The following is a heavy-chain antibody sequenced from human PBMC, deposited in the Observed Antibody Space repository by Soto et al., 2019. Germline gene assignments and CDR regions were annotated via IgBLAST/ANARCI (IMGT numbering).Heavy chain of an antibody. D-gene: IGHD2-2*01. CDR3: LKAFPATAVYHYYDGIEI. CDR2: ISYDVNIT. V-gene: IGHV3-64D*08. Sequence: EVQLVESGGGLVQPGGSLRLSCSASGFTFRSYAMHWVRQAPGKGLQYVSGISYDVNITYYADSVKGRFTVSRDNSRSTLSLHMTSLRTEDTAVYYCLKAFPATAVYHYYDGIEIWGQWTTVTVSS. CDR1: GFTFRSYA. J-gene: IGHJ6*02.